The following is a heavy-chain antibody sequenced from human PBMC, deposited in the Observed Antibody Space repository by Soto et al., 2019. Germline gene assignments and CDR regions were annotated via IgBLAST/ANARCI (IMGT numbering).Heavy chain of an antibody. Sequence: QVQLVQSGAEVKKPGASVKVSCKASGYPFTEYYIHWVRQAPGQGLEWMGWINPNSGGANYVQKFQGRVTMTSDTSISTAYMDLSRLGYDDTAVYYCASGASMVRGIVINHYYGMDAWGQGTTVTVSS. V-gene: IGHV1-2*02. CDR2: INPNSGGA. J-gene: IGHJ6*02. CDR3: ASGASMVRGIVINHYYGMDA. CDR1: GYPFTEYY. D-gene: IGHD3-10*01.